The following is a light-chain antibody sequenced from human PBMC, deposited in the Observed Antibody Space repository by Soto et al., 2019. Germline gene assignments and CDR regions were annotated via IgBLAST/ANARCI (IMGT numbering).Light chain of an antibody. CDR3: QQSYSTPLT. Sequence: DIQMTQSPSSLSASVGDRVTITCRASQSIRSYLNWYQQKPGKAPKFLIYVASSLQSVVPSRFSGSGSGTDFTLTSSSLQPEDFATYYCQQSYSTPLTFGGGTKVEIK. V-gene: IGKV1-39*01. J-gene: IGKJ4*01. CDR2: VAS. CDR1: QSIRSY.